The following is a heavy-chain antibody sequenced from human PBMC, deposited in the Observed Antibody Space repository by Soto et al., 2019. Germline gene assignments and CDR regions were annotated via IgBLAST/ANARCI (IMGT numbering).Heavy chain of an antibody. Sequence: SETLSLTCTVSGGSISSYYWSWIRQPPGKGLEWIGYVYYSGSTNYNPSLKSRVTISVDTSKNQFSLKLSSVTAADTAVYYCARGGYDSSGYYYYGMDVWGQGTTVTVSS. D-gene: IGHD3-22*01. J-gene: IGHJ6*02. V-gene: IGHV4-59*01. CDR1: GGSISSYY. CDR3: ARGGYDSSGYYYYGMDV. CDR2: VYYSGST.